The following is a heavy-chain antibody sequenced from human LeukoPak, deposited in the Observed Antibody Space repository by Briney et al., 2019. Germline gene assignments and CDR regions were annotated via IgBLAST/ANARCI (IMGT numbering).Heavy chain of an antibody. CDR1: GGSISSYY. D-gene: IGHD2-2*03. Sequence: NPSETLSLTCTVSGGSISSYYWSWIRQPPGKGLEWIGYIYYSGSTNYNPSLKSRVTISVDTSKNQFSLKLSSVTAADTAVYYCARQLDIVVVPAAAGAFDIWGQGTMVTVSS. CDR3: ARQLDIVVVPAAAGAFDI. CDR2: IYYSGST. V-gene: IGHV4-59*08. J-gene: IGHJ3*02.